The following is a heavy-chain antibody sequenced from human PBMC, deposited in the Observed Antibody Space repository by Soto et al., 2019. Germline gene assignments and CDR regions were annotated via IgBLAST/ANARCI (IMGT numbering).Heavy chain of an antibody. D-gene: IGHD2-15*01. Sequence: PSETLSLTCAVYGGSLSCSYWIWIRQTPEKGLEWIGTINHSGTINYNPSLRSRVTISIHTSKNEFSLRLTSVTAADTAVYYCATGGGFVESRMVWFDPWGQGTLVTVSS. V-gene: IGHV4-34*01. CDR3: ATGGGFVESRMVWFDP. CDR2: INHSGTI. J-gene: IGHJ5*02. CDR1: GGSLSCSY.